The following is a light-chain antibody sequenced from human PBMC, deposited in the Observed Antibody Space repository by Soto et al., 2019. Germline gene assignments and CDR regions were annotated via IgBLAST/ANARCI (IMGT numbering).Light chain of an antibody. J-gene: IGKJ1*01. Sequence: DIQLTQSPSTLSASVGDRVTITCRASQSISSWLAWYQQKPGKAPNLLIYKTSNLESGFPSRFSGSGSGTEFTLTISSLQPDDFSTYYCQYYNDYCWTFGQGAKVEI. CDR1: QSISSW. CDR3: QYYNDYCWT. CDR2: KTS. V-gene: IGKV1-5*03.